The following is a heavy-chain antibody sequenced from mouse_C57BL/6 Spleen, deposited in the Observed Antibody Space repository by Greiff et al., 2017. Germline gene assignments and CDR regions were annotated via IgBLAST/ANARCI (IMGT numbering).Heavy chain of an antibody. D-gene: IGHD2-1*01. CDR3: APYGNPWFAY. J-gene: IGHJ3*01. CDR2: IDPEDGET. V-gene: IGHV14-2*01. Sequence: EVQLQQSGAELVKPGASVKLSCTASGFNIKYYYMHWVKQRTEQGLVWIGRIDPEDGETTYAPKFQGKATITADTSSNTAYLQLISLTSEDTAGYYCAPYGNPWFAYWGQGTLVTVSA. CDR1: GFNIKYYY.